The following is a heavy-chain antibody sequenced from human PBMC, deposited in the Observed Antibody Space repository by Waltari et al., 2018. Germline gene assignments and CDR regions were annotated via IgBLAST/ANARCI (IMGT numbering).Heavy chain of an antibody. J-gene: IGHJ5*02. Sequence: QVQLQESGPGLVKPSETLSLTCAVSGYSISSGYYTASVRQPPGKGLEWNGSIYHSGSTYYNPSLKSRVTISVDTSKNQFSLKLSSVTAADTAVYYCAREVAQPSLWFDPWGQGTLVTVSS. CDR1: GYSISSGYY. CDR3: AREVAQPSLWFDP. CDR2: IYHSGST. D-gene: IGHD2-15*01. V-gene: IGHV4-38-2*02.